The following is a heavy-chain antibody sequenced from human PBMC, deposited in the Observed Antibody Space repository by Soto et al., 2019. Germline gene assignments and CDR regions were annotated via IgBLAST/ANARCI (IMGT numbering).Heavy chain of an antibody. J-gene: IGHJ6*02. D-gene: IGHD1-20*01. V-gene: IGHV5-51*01. CDR1: GYSFTSYW. CDR2: IYPGDSDT. CDR3: ARSFHNWNYYYYGMDV. Sequence: PGESLKISCKGSGYSFTSYWIGWVRQMPGKGLEWMGIIYPGDSDTRYSPSFQGQVTISADKSISTAYLQWSSLKASDTAMYYCARSFHNWNYYYYGMDVWGQGTTVTVSS.